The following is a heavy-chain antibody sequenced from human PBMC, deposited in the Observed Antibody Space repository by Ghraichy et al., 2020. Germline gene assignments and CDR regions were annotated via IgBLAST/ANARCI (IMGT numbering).Heavy chain of an antibody. D-gene: IGHD5-18*01. Sequence: GGSLRLSCEASGFTFSSYAMSWVRQAPGKGLEWVSAISENSGNTYYADSVKGRCTISRDNSENTLFLQMNGLRAEDTAVYYCAKDHGSKWLRAFDYWGQGALVTVSS. CDR2: ISENSGNT. J-gene: IGHJ4*02. V-gene: IGHV3-23*01. CDR1: GFTFSSYA. CDR3: AKDHGSKWLRAFDY.